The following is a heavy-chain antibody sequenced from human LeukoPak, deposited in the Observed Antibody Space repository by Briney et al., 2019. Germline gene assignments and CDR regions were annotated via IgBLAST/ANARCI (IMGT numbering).Heavy chain of an antibody. Sequence: GGSLRLSCTVSGFTVSSNSMSWVRQAPGKGLEWVSFIYSGTIRYSDSVKGRFTISRDNSKNTLYLQMNSLRAEDTAVYYCARRAGAYSHPYDYWGQGTLVTVSS. CDR1: GFTVSSNS. V-gene: IGHV3-53*01. J-gene: IGHJ4*02. D-gene: IGHD4/OR15-4a*01. CDR3: ARRAGAYSHPYDY. CDR2: IYSGTI.